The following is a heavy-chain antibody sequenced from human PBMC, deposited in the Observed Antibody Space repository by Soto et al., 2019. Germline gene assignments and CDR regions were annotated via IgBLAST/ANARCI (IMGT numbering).Heavy chain of an antibody. J-gene: IGHJ4*02. Sequence: WASVKVSCKASGYTFTSYGISWVRQAPGQGLEWMGWISAYNGNTNYAQKLQGRVTMTTDTSTSTAYMELRSLRSDDTAVYYCARGSDEEAIAVAGTLDYWGQGTLVTVSS. CDR1: GYTFTSYG. D-gene: IGHD6-19*01. CDR3: ARGSDEEAIAVAGTLDY. V-gene: IGHV1-18*01. CDR2: ISAYNGNT.